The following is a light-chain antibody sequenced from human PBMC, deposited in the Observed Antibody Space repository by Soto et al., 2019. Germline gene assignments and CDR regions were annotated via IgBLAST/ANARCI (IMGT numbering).Light chain of an antibody. J-gene: IGKJ1*01. CDR1: QTISTY. V-gene: IGKV1-39*01. CDR3: QQSFSTPRT. Sequence: DIQMTQSPSPLSASVGDRVTITCRASQTISTYLNWYQQKPGKAPKLLIYGASSLQSGVPSRFSGSGSVTDFTLTISSLQPEDFETYYCQQSFSTPRTFGQGTKVDIK. CDR2: GAS.